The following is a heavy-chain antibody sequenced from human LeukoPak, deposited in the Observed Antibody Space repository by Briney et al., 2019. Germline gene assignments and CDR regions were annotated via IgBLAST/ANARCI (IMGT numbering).Heavy chain of an antibody. D-gene: IGHD6-6*01. CDR3: ARGHTSIAARGRFDY. V-gene: IGHV4-34*01. CDR2: INHSGST. CDR1: GGSFSGYY. Sequence: KPSETLSLTCAVYGGSFSGYYWSWIRQPPGKGLEWIGEINHSGSTNYNPSLKSRVTISVDTSKNQFSLKLSSVTAADTAVYHCARGHTSIAARGRFDYWGQGTLVTVSS. J-gene: IGHJ4*02.